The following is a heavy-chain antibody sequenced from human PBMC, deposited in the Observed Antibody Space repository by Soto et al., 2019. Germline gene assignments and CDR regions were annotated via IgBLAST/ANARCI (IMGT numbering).Heavy chain of an antibody. J-gene: IGHJ4*02. CDR1: GFTFSDDY. Sequence: EVQLVESGGGLVQPGGSLRLSCAASGFTFSDDYMDWVRQAPGKGLEWVGRARNKVNSYTTAYAASVKGRFTISRDDSKNLLYLQMNSLKAEDTAVYFCARLIGTAFDLWGQGTLVTVSS. V-gene: IGHV3-72*01. CDR3: ARLIGTAFDL. CDR2: ARNKVNSYTT.